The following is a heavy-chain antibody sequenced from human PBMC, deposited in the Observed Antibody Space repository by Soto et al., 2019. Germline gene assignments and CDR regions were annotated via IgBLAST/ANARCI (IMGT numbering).Heavy chain of an antibody. CDR1: GGTFSSYA. D-gene: IGHD4-17*01. J-gene: IGHJ5*02. CDR3: ARSFRTTVVTKPNWFDP. CDR2: ITPIFGTA. Sequence: QVQLVQSGAEVKKPGSSVKVSCKASGGTFSSYAISWVRQAPGQGLEWMGGITPIFGTANYAQKFQGRVTITADESTSTAYMELSSLRSEDTAVYYCARSFRTTVVTKPNWFDPWGQGTLVTVSS. V-gene: IGHV1-69*01.